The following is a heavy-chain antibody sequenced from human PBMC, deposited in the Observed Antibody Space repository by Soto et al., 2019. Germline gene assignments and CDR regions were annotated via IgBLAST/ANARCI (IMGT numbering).Heavy chain of an antibody. Sequence: QVQLVESGGGVVQPGRSLRLSCAASGSIFRGYGMHWVRQAPGKGLGGVAVIRYDGSNIMYADSVMGRFTISRGNSKNTLYLEMNSLRAEDTAVYYCAGDGIGGTAFRGYHDYWGQGNLVPVSS. V-gene: IGHV3-33*01. CDR1: GSIFRGYG. J-gene: IGHJ4*02. CDR2: IRYDGSNI. CDR3: AGDGIGGTAFRGYHDY. D-gene: IGHD2-15*01.